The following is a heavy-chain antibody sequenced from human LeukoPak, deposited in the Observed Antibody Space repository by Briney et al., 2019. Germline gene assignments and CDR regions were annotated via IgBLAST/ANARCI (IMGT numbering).Heavy chain of an antibody. CDR1: GYTFTGYY. Sequence: SVKVSCKASGYTFTGYYMHWVRQAPGQGLEWMGRIIPIFGTANYAQKFQGRVTITTDESTSTAYMELSSLRSEDTAVYYCARGSSSSWYWFDPWGQGTLVTVSS. J-gene: IGHJ5*02. CDR3: ARGSSSSWYWFDP. V-gene: IGHV1-69*05. CDR2: IIPIFGTA. D-gene: IGHD6-13*01.